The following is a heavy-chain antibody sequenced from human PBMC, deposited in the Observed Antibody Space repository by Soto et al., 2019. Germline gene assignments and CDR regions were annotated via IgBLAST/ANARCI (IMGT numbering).Heavy chain of an antibody. CDR2: IYYSGST. J-gene: IGHJ5*02. CDR3: ARAGAGYHYDSSGYYGYWFDP. Sequence: SETLSLTCTVSGGSISSGGYYWSWIRQHPGKGLEWIGYIYYSGSTYYNPSLKSRVTISVDTSKNQFSLKLSSVTAADTAVYYCARAGAGYHYDSSGYYGYWFDPWGQGTLVTVSS. D-gene: IGHD3-22*01. V-gene: IGHV4-31*03. CDR1: GGSISSGGYY.